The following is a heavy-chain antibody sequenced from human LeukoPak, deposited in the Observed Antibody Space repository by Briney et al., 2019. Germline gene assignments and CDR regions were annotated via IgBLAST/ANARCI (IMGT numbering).Heavy chain of an antibody. Sequence: GASVTVSCMASGGTFTSYAISWVRPAPGQGLEWMGRIIPIFGTANYAQKFQGSVTITADESTSTAYMELTRLRSADTAVYYSAREGEDYCYDAGPEKCLDIWGQGTMVTVSS. CDR1: GGTFTSYA. D-gene: IGHD3-22*01. CDR2: IIPIFGTA. CDR3: AREGEDYCYDAGPEKCLDI. V-gene: IGHV1-69*13. J-gene: IGHJ3*02.